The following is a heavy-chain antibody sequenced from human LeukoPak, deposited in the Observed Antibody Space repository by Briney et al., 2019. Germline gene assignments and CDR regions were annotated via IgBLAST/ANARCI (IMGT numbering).Heavy chain of an antibody. CDR2: VYYSGST. J-gene: IGHJ4*02. CDR3: ASIHRYCSGGACYVLDN. V-gene: IGHV4-59*02. Sequence: SETLSLTCVVSGGSVSGYYWGWIRQPPGRGLEWIGYVYYSGSTNYNPSFKSRITISVDTSRNQFSLQLSSVTAADTAVYYCASIHRYCSGGACYVLDNWGQGTLVAVSS. D-gene: IGHD2-15*01. CDR1: GGSVSGYY.